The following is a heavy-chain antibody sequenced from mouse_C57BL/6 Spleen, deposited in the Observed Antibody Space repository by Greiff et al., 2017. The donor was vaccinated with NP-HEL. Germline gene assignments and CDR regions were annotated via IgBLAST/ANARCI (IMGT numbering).Heavy chain of an antibody. V-gene: IGHV1-26*01. J-gene: IGHJ3*01. CDR3: ASWGDGYYVAWYAG. Sequence: EVQLQQSGPELVKPGASVKISCKASGYTFTDYYMNWVKQSHGKSLEWIGDINPNNGGTSYNQKFKGTATLTVDKSSSTAYMELRSLTSEDSAVYYCASWGDGYYVAWYAGWGQGTLVTVAA. CDR2: INPNNGGT. CDR1: GYTFTDYY. D-gene: IGHD2-3*01.